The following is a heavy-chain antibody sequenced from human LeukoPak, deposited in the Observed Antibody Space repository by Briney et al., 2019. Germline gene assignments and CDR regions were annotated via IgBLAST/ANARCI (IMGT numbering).Heavy chain of an antibody. D-gene: IGHD1-26*01. CDR2: INSDGSST. CDR1: GFTFSSYW. Sequence: PGGSLRLSCAASGFTFSSYWMHWVRQAPEKGLVWVSRINSDGSSTSYADSVKGRFTISRDNAKNTLFLQMNSLRAEDTAVYYCARPSGWEYGFDPWGQGTRVTVSS. J-gene: IGHJ5*02. CDR3: ARPSGWEYGFDP. V-gene: IGHV3-74*01.